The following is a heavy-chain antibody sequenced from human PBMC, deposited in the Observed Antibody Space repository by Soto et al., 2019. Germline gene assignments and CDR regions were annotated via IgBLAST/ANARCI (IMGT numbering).Heavy chain of an antibody. D-gene: IGHD4-17*01. CDR1: GGSISSGGYY. CDR2: IYYSGST. J-gene: IGHJ4*02. CDR3: ARALPNGDYFDY. Sequence: SETLSLTCTVSGGSISSGGYYWSWIRQHPGKGLEWIGYIYYSGSTYYNPSLKSRVTISVDTSKNQFSLKLSSVTAADTAVYYCARALPNGDYFDYWGQGTLVTVSS. V-gene: IGHV4-31*03.